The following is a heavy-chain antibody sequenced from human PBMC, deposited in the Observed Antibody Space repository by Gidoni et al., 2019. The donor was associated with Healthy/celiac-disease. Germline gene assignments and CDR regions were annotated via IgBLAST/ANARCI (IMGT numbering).Heavy chain of an antibody. J-gene: IGHJ2*01. D-gene: IGHD1-7*01. CDR3: ARGARIGTTRTFQPTRGYFDL. Sequence: QVQLQQWGAGLLKPSETLSLTCAVYGGSFSGYYWSWIRQPPGKGLEWIGEINHSGSTNYNPSLKSRVTISVDTSKNQFSLKLSSVTAADTAVYYCARGARIGTTRTFQPTRGYFDLWGRGTLVTVSS. CDR1: GGSFSGYY. V-gene: IGHV4-34*01. CDR2: INHSGST.